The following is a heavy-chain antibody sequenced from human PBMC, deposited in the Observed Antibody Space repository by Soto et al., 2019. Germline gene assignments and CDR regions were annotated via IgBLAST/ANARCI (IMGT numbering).Heavy chain of an antibody. J-gene: IGHJ4*02. Sequence: GGSLRLSCAASGFTFSDYYMSWIRQAPGKGLEWVSYISSSSSYTNYADSVKGRFTISRDNAKNSLYLQMNSLRAEDTAVYYCARRAVAATGAFDYWGQGTLVTVYS. V-gene: IGHV3-11*06. CDR1: GFTFSDYY. D-gene: IGHD6-19*01. CDR2: ISSSSSYT. CDR3: ARRAVAATGAFDY.